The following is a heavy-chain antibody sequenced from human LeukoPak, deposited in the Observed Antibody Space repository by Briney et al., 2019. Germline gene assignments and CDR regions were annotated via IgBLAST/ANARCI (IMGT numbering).Heavy chain of an antibody. Sequence: AASVKVSCKASGFTFSSYGIRWVRQAPGQGLEWMGWISSSSGNTNYAQKFQGRVTMTTDKSTSTAYMELRSLRSDDRAVYYCATKDPHFGELWNDYWGQGTPVTVSS. CDR2: ISSSSGNT. CDR3: ATKDPHFGELWNDY. V-gene: IGHV1-18*01. J-gene: IGHJ4*02. D-gene: IGHD3-10*01. CDR1: GFTFSSYG.